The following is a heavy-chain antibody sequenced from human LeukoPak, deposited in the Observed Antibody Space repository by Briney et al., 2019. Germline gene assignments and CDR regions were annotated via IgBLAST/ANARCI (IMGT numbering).Heavy chain of an antibody. CDR1: GFTFSSYS. CDR3: ARAYSSSWYPVDY. Sequence: GGSLRLSCAASGFTFSSYSMNWVRQAPGKGLEWVSSISSSSSYIYYADSVKGRFTISRDNAKNSLYLQMNSLRAEVTAVYYCARAYSSSWYPVDYWGQGTLVTVSS. V-gene: IGHV3-21*01. D-gene: IGHD6-13*01. CDR2: ISSSSSYI. J-gene: IGHJ4*02.